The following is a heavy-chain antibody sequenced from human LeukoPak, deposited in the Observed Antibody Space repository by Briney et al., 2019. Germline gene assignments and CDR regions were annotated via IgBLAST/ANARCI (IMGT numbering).Heavy chain of an antibody. CDR3: ARDQRGVGATFDY. Sequence: GGSLRLSCAASGFTVSSNYMSWVRQAPGKGLEWVSVIYSGGSTYYADSVKGRFTISRDNSKNTLYLQMNSLRAEDTAVYYCARDQRGVGATFDYWGQGTLVTVSS. J-gene: IGHJ4*02. D-gene: IGHD1-26*01. CDR2: IYSGGST. V-gene: IGHV3-66*01. CDR1: GFTVSSNY.